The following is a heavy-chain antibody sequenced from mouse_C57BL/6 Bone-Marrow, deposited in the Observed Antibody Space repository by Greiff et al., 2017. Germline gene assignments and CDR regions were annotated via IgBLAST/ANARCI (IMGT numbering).Heavy chain of an antibody. V-gene: IGHV1-69*01. CDR3: SKGGYDGTEFDY. Sequence: VQLQQPGAELVMPGASVKLSCKASGYTFTSYWMHWVKQRPGQGLEWIGEIDPSDSYTNYNQKFKGKSTLTVDKYSSTAYMQLSSLTSEDSAVYYCSKGGYDGTEFDYWGQGTTLTGSS. J-gene: IGHJ2*01. CDR1: GYTFTSYW. D-gene: IGHD2-2*01. CDR2: IDPSDSYT.